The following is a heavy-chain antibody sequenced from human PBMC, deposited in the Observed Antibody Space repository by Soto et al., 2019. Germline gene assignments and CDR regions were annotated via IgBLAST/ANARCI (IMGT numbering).Heavy chain of an antibody. V-gene: IGHV3-33*01. CDR1: GFTFSSYG. CDR3: ARCHTIFGVVPSYYYYGMDV. D-gene: IGHD3-3*01. CDR2: IWYDGSNK. Sequence: PGGSLRLSCAASGFTFSSYGMHWVRQAPGKGLEWVAVIWYDGSNKYYADSVKGRFTISRDNSKNTLYLQMNSLRAEDTAVCYCARCHTIFGVVPSYYYYGMDVWGQGTTVTVSS. J-gene: IGHJ6*02.